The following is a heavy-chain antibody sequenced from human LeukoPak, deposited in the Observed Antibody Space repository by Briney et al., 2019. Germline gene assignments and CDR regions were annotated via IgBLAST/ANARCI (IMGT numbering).Heavy chain of an antibody. CDR2: ISAHNGNT. CDR3: ARDGEYDSSGYYFY. J-gene: IGHJ4*02. Sequence: GASVKVSCKASGYTFTSYGISWVRQAPGQGLEWMGWISAHNGNTNYAQKLQGRVTMTTDTSTSTAYMELRSLRSDDTAVYYCARDGEYDSSGYYFYWGQGTLVTVSS. D-gene: IGHD3-22*01. V-gene: IGHV1-18*01. CDR1: GYTFTSYG.